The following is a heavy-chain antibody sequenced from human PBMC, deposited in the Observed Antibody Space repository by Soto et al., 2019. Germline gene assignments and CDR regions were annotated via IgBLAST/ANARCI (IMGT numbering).Heavy chain of an antibody. CDR2: ISGSGGST. CDR3: AKGGRHIVAIDDKRGFDY. V-gene: IGHV3-23*01. Sequence: GGSLRLSCAASGFTFSSYAMSWVRQAPGKGLEWVSAISGSGGSTYYADSVKGRFTISRDNSKNRLYLQMNSLRAEDTAVYYCAKGGRHIVAIDDKRGFDYWGQGTLVTVSS. CDR1: GFTFSSYA. J-gene: IGHJ4*02. D-gene: IGHD2-15*01.